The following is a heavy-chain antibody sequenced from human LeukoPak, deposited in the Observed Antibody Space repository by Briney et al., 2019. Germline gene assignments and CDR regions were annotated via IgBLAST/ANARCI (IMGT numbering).Heavy chain of an antibody. CDR3: ARFPKPGIKKNWFDP. CDR1: GGSISSYY. Sequence: PSETLSLTCTVSGGSISSYYWSWIRQPPGKGLEWIGYIYYSGSTNYNPSLKSRVTISVDTSKNQFSLKLSSVTAADTAVYYCARFPKPGIKKNWFDPWGQGTLVTVSS. V-gene: IGHV4-59*12. J-gene: IGHJ5*02. CDR2: IYYSGST. D-gene: IGHD1-14*01.